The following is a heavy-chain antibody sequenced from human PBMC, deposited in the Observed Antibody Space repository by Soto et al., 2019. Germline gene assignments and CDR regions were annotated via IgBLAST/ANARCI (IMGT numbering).Heavy chain of an antibody. D-gene: IGHD3-10*01. Sequence: QVQLVQSGAEVKTPGSSVKVPCKASGGSFTTYSISWVRQPPGQGLEWMGGIIPISGTAKYAQKFQGRVTITADKYTTTAYMDLSSLRFEDTAVYYCARGVGRTVRGVNLYYYYAMDVWGQGTQVTVPS. V-gene: IGHV1-69*06. CDR2: IIPISGTA. J-gene: IGHJ6*02. CDR1: GGSFTTYS. CDR3: ARGVGRTVRGVNLYYYYAMDV.